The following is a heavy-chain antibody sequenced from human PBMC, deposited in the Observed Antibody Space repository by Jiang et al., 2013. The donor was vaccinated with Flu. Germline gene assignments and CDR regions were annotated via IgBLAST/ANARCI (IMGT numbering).Heavy chain of an antibody. V-gene: IGHV1-2*02. D-gene: IGHD1-26*01. Sequence: CGAEVKKPGASVKVSCKASGYTFTGYYMHWVRQAPGQGLEWMGWINPNSGGTNYAQKFQGRVSMTRDTSISTAYMELSRLRSDDTAVYYCARDVSGSPDYYFDYWGQGTLVTVSS. CDR1: GYTFTGYY. J-gene: IGHJ4*02. CDR3: ARDVSGSPDYYFDY. CDR2: INPNSGGT.